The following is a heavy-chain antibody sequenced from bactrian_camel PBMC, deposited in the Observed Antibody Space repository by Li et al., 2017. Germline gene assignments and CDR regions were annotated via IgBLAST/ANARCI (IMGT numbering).Heavy chain of an antibody. CDR3: AALACRDSGGNVY. V-gene: IGHV3-2*01. CDR2: IRNDGTT. J-gene: IGHJ4*01. D-gene: IGHD2*01. CDR1: GFTFSSHY. Sequence: HVQLVESGGGLVQPGGSLRLSCAASGFTFSSHYMNWVRQAPGKEREFVSNIRNDGTTSVSGSVKGRFTISRDNAKSTLYLQMNSLKTEDTAVYYCAALACRDSGGNVYWGQGTQVTVS.